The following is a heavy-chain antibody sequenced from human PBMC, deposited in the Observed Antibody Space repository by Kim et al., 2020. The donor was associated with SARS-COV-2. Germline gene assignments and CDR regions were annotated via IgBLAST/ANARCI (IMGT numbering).Heavy chain of an antibody. CDR3: ARDFFLGSSGWRVDIGY. CDR1: GFTFSSYG. J-gene: IGHJ4*02. Sequence: GGSLRLSCAASGFTFSSYGMHWVRQAPGKGLEWVAVIWYDGSNKYYADSVKGRFTISRDNSKNTLYLQMNSLRAEDTAVYYCARDFFLGSSGWRVDIGYWGQGTLVTVSS. CDR2: IWYDGSNK. D-gene: IGHD6-19*01. V-gene: IGHV3-33*01.